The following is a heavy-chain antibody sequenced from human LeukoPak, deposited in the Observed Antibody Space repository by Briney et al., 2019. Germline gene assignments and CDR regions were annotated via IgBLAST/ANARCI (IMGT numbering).Heavy chain of an antibody. Sequence: ASVKVSCKASGGTFSSYAISWVRQAPGQGLEWMGGIIPIFGTANYAQKFQGRVTITADESTSTAYMELSSLRSEDTAVYYCATASTQNNDYDILTGYQTYYYMDVWGKGTTVTISS. J-gene: IGHJ6*03. V-gene: IGHV1-69*13. D-gene: IGHD3-9*01. CDR3: ATASTQNNDYDILTGYQTYYYMDV. CDR1: GGTFSSYA. CDR2: IIPIFGTA.